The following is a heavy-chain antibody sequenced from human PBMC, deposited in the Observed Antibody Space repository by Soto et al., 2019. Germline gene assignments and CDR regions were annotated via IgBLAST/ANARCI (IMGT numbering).Heavy chain of an antibody. V-gene: IGHV4-39*01. D-gene: IGHD2-15*01. CDR3: GRVVEGDPRPTYSHS. CDR2: VYYSGGA. CDR1: GVSIHNSHSF. J-gene: IGHJ4*02. Sequence: SETLSLTCAVSGVSIHNSHSFWGWIRQPPGKGLEFIGSVYYSGGANYNPSLKSRVTVSIDTSNNQFSLRVNSVTAADTAVYYCGRVVEGDPRPTYSHSWGQGILVTGST.